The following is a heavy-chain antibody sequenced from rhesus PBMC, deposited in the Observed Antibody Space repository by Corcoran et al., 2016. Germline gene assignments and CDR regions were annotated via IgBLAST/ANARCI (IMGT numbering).Heavy chain of an antibody. CDR3: ARANVLQFLEWLSNNRFDV. V-gene: IGHV4-73*01. J-gene: IGHJ5-1*01. CDR1: GGSITGYY. Sequence: QVKLQQWGEGLVKPSETLSLPRAVYGGSITGYYWSWIRQPPGKGLEWIGNIDGNSANTTTNPARKKRVTISKDTSKNQFALKVSSVTAADTAVYYCARANVLQFLEWLSNNRFDVWGPGVLVTVSS. D-gene: IGHD3-3*01. CDR2: IDGNSANT.